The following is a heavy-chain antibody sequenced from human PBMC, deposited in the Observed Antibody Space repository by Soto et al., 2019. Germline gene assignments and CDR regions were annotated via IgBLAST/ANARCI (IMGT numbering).Heavy chain of an antibody. Sequence: QVQLVESGGGVVQPGRSLRLSCAASGFAFSSYAMHWVRQAPGKGLEWVAVIWYDGSNKNYADSVKGRFTISRDNSKNTLYLQMNSLRAEDTAVYYCAREIEGGFDYWGQATLVTVSS. CDR3: AREIEGGFDY. CDR1: GFAFSSYA. D-gene: IGHD3-16*01. V-gene: IGHV3-33*01. J-gene: IGHJ4*02. CDR2: IWYDGSNK.